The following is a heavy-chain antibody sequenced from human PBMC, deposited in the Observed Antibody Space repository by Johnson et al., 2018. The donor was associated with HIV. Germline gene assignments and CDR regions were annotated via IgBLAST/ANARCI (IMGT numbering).Heavy chain of an antibody. Sequence: VQLVESGGGLVQPGGSLRLSCAASGFTFDDYGMSWVRQAPGKGLEWVSGINWNGGSTGYADSVKGRFTISRDNAKNTLYLQMNSLRAEDTAVYFCARTSLEWLLFAFDIWGQGTMVTVSS. V-gene: IGHV3-20*04. CDR2: INWNGGST. CDR1: GFTFDDYG. J-gene: IGHJ3*02. D-gene: IGHD3-3*01. CDR3: ARTSLEWLLFAFDI.